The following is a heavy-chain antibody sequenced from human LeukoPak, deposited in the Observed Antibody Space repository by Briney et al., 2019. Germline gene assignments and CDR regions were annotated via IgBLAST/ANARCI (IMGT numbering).Heavy chain of an antibody. V-gene: IGHV6-1*01. J-gene: IGHJ4*02. D-gene: IGHD1-26*01. CDR2: TYYRSKWYN. Sequence: SQTLLLTCAISGDSVSSNSAAWNWIRLSPSRGLEWLGRTYYRSKWYNDYAVSVKSRITINPDTAKNQFSLQLNSVTPEDTAVYYCTRQIGSYDYWGQGTLVTVAS. CDR3: TRQIGSYDY. CDR1: GDSVSSNSAA.